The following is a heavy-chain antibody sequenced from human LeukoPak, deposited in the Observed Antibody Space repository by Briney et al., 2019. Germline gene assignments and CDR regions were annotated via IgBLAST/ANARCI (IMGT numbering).Heavy chain of an antibody. CDR1: GYAFTGYC. CDR2: INPNNGGT. CDR3: ARGQRITIFGVVYFDY. Sequence: GASVKLSCKTSGYAFTGYCIHWVRQAPGQGIELMGRINPNNGGTNHAQKFQGRVTMTRDTSVSTAYMELSRLRSDDTAMYYCARGQRITIFGVVYFDYWGQGTLVTVSS. J-gene: IGHJ4*02. D-gene: IGHD3-3*01. V-gene: IGHV1-2*06.